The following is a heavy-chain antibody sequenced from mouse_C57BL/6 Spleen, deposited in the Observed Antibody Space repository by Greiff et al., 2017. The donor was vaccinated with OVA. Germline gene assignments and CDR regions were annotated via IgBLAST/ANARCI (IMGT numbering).Heavy chain of an antibody. CDR3: ASYYGPYFDV. V-gene: IGHV1-69*01. CDR1: GYTFTSYW. J-gene: IGHJ1*03. Sequence: VQLQQPGAELVMPGASVKLSCKASGYTFTSYWMHWVKQRPGQGLEWIGEIDPSDSYTNYNQKFKGKSTLTVDKSSSTAYMQLSSLTSEDSAVYYCASYYGPYFDVWGTGTTVTVSS. CDR2: IDPSDSYT. D-gene: IGHD1-2*01.